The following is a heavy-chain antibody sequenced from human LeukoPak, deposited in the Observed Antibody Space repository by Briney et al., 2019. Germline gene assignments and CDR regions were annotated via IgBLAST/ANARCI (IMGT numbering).Heavy chain of an antibody. V-gene: IGHV1-8*01. Sequence: ASVKVSCKASGYTFTSYDINWVRQATGQGLEWMGWMNPNSGNTGYAQKFQGRVTMTRNTSISTAYMELSSLRSEDTAVYYCARTSGSYEGGAFDIWGQGTMVTVSS. CDR3: ARTSGSYEGGAFDI. CDR2: MNPNSGNT. J-gene: IGHJ3*02. D-gene: IGHD1-26*01. CDR1: GYTFTSYD.